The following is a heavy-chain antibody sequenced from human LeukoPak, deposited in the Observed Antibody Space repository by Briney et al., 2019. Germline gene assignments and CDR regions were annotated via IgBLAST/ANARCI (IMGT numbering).Heavy chain of an antibody. V-gene: IGHV1-69*13. Sequence: GASVTVSCKASGYTFTGYYMNWVRQAPGQGLEWMGGIIPNFGKANYAQKFQGRVTITADESTSTAYMELSSLRCEDTAVYYCARVAGGRYCSSTSCYMRGWFDPWGQGTLVTVSS. CDR1: GYTFTGYY. J-gene: IGHJ5*02. CDR3: ARVAGGRYCSSTSCYMRGWFDP. CDR2: IIPNFGKA. D-gene: IGHD2-2*02.